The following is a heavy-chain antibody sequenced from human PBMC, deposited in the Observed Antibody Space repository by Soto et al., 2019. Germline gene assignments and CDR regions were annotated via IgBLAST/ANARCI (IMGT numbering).Heavy chain of an antibody. CDR1: GVTVSTYG. V-gene: IGHV3-30*03. D-gene: IGHD2-8*02. J-gene: IGHJ4*02. Sequence: QVQLVESGGGVVQPGRSLRVSCAVSGVTVSTYGMHWVRQAPGKGLEWVAVISRDGGTKYYADSVKGRFTISRDNSRNTLFLEMNSLRSDDMAVYYCTGEVASGYWGQGTLVTVSS. CDR3: TGEVASGY. CDR2: ISRDGGTK.